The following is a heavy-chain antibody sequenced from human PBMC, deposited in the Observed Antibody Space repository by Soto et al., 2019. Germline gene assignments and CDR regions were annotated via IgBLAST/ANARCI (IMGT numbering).Heavy chain of an antibody. CDR2: ILYSGIT. CDR3: ARAGDGYDRVVT. Sequence: SETLSLTCTVSGGSIRSNYWSWIRQPPGKGLEWIGDILYSGITNYNSSLKSRATISVDTSKNPFSPKLSSVTAADTAGYYWARAGDGYDRVVTWGQGTLVNVSS. D-gene: IGHD3-3*01. V-gene: IGHV4-59*01. CDR1: GGSIRSNY. J-gene: IGHJ5*02.